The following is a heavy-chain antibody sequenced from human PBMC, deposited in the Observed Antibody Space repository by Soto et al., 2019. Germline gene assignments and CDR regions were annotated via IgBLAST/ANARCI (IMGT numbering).Heavy chain of an antibody. V-gene: IGHV6-1*01. CDR1: GYSVSSNTAA. J-gene: IGHJ4*02. Sequence: SHTLSLTCAISGYSVSSNTAAWNGIRSSPSRGLEWLGRTYYRSNWRHDYAVSVKSRITVNPDTSKNHFSLQLNSVTPDDTAVYYCARGVAGSGFDLWGQGTLVTVSS. CDR3: ARGVAGSGFDL. CDR2: TYYRSNWRH. D-gene: IGHD6-19*01.